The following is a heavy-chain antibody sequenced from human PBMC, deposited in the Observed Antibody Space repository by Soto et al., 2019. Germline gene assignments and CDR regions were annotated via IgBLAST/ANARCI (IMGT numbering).Heavy chain of an antibody. CDR1: GGSISSGGYY. CDR3: AREILAAIRGETLNWFGP. CDR2: IYYSGST. V-gene: IGHV4-31*03. J-gene: IGHJ5*02. D-gene: IGHD2-2*02. Sequence: SEILSLTCTVSGGSISSGGYYWSWIRQHPGKGLEWIGYIYYSGSTYYNPSLKSRVTISVDTSKNQFSLKLSSVTAADTAVYYCAREILAAIRGETLNWFGPWGQGTLVTVSS.